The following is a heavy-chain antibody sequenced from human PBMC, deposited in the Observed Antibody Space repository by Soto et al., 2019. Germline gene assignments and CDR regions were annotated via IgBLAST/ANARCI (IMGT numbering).Heavy chain of an antibody. V-gene: IGHV3-21*06. J-gene: IGHJ4*02. Sequence: EVQLVESGGGLVKAGGSLRLFCTASGFTFRNYNMNWVRQAPGKGLEWVSSISTGGAYMFYADSVKGRFTISRDNAQNSLFLQIDNPRAEDTAVYYCARDIASPGGDYFDSWGQGTLATVSS. CDR3: ARDIASPGGDYFDS. CDR1: GFTFRNYN. D-gene: IGHD2-21*01. CDR2: ISTGGAYM.